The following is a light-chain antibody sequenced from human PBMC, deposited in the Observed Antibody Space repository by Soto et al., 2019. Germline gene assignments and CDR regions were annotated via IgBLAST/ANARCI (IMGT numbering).Light chain of an antibody. Sequence: DIQMPQSPSSVSASVGDRVTINCRASQDISSWLAWYQQKPGKALKLLIYAASNLQSGVPSRFSGSGSATDFTLTISSLQPEDFATYFCQQGYSFAFTFGPGTKV. CDR3: QQGYSFAFT. CDR1: QDISSW. CDR2: AAS. V-gene: IGKV1-12*01. J-gene: IGKJ3*01.